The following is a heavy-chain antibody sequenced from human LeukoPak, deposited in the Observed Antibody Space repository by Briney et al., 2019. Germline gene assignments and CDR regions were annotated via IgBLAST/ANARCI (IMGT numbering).Heavy chain of an antibody. J-gene: IGHJ4*02. CDR1: GDSVSSNSAA. Sequence: SQTLSLTCAISGDSVSSNSAAWNWIRQSPSRGLEWLGRTFYRSKWYNDYAASMKSRITINPDTSKNQFSLQLNSVTAADTAVYYCASWTGHFDYWGQGTLVTVSS. D-gene: IGHD3/OR15-3a*01. CDR2: TFYRSKWYN. V-gene: IGHV6-1*01. CDR3: ASWTGHFDY.